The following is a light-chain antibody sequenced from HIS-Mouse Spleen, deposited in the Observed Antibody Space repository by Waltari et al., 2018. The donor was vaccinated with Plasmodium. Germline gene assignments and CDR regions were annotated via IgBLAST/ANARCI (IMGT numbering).Light chain of an antibody. V-gene: IGLV2-14*01. J-gene: IGLJ1*01. CDR1: SSDGGGYNY. Sequence: QSALTQPASVSGSPGQSITLSCTGTSSDGGGYNYVHWYQQHHGKAPKLMIYEVSNRPSWVSNRFSGSKSGNTASLTISGLQAEDEADYYCSSYTSSSTLDVFGTGTKVTVL. CDR3: SSYTSSSTLDV. CDR2: EVS.